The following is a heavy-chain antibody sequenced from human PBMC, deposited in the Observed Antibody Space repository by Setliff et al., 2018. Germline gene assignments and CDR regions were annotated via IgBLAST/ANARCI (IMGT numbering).Heavy chain of an antibody. V-gene: IGHV4-61*09. D-gene: IGHD3-3*01. CDR3: ARLSGFLYIDV. CDR2: LYTSWST. Sequence: SETLSLTCTVSGGSISNSYYYWSWIRQPAGKGLEWIGQLYTSWSTNYNPSLKSRVTISLDTSKNQFSLALSSGTAADTAVYYCARLSGFLYIDVWGKGTTVTVSS. CDR1: GGSISNSYYY. J-gene: IGHJ6*03.